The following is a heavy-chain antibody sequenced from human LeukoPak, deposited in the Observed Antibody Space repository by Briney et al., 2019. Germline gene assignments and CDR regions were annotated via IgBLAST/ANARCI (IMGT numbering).Heavy chain of an antibody. CDR1: GFTFASYG. Sequence: GGSLRLSCAASGFTFASYGMSWVRQAPGKGLEWVSFITTNGGRTSYADSVEGRFTISRDNPRNTLYMQMNSLRDEDTAVYYCAIMHGYYDGTGYWVQWGQGALVTVSS. D-gene: IGHD3-22*01. CDR2: ITTNGGRT. J-gene: IGHJ1*01. V-gene: IGHV3-23*01. CDR3: AIMHGYYDGTGYWVQ.